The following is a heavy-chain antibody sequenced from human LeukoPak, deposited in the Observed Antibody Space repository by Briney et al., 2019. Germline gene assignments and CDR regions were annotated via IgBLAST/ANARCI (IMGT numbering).Heavy chain of an antibody. CDR2: IKQGESEK. Sequence: GGSLRLSSSASGFTFINYWLSWVPKAQGKGLEWVANIKQGESEKYHEDSVKARFTISRDNAKNSLYLQINSLRAEDTAVYYCASGQQFGYWGQGTLVTVSS. J-gene: IGHJ4*02. CDR3: ASGQQFGY. CDR1: GFTFINYW. D-gene: IGHD6-6*01. V-gene: IGHV3-7*01.